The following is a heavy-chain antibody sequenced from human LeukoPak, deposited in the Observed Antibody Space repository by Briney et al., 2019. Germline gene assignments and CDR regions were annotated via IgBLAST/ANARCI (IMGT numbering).Heavy chain of an antibody. J-gene: IGHJ4*02. V-gene: IGHV3-23*01. CDR3: ARVRYSSSFPSKTYYFDY. D-gene: IGHD6-13*01. CDR1: GFTFSSYA. Sequence: QAGGSLRLSCAASGFTFSSYAMSWVRQAPGKGLEWVSAISGSGGSTYYADSVKGRFTISRDNSKNTLYLQMNSLRAEDTAVYYCARVRYSSSFPSKTYYFDYWGQGTLVTVSS. CDR2: ISGSGGST.